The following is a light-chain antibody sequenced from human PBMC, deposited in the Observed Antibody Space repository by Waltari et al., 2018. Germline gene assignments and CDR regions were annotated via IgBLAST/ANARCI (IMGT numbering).Light chain of an antibody. CDR1: QMVLNPSTKKNY. CDR3: QQYSNTVMYT. V-gene: IGKV4-1*01. CDR2: WAS. Sequence: IVMTQSPDSLTVSLGQRATLTSTYSQMVLNPSTKKNYLAWFQQRPGQPPKMIISWASTRESGVPGRFSGSGSATDFTLTIDSLQAEDVAVYFCQQYSNTVMYTFGQGTKLEI. J-gene: IGKJ2*01.